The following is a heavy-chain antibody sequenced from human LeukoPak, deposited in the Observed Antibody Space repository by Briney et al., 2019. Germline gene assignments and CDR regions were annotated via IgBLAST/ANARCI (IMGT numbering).Heavy chain of an antibody. J-gene: IGHJ4*02. Sequence: GRSLRLSCAASGFTFSSYGMHWVRQAPGKGPEWVAFIRYDGSNKYYANSVRGRFIISRDNSENTLYLQMNSPRAEDTAVYYCAKDRSYYDSVGYRNFDYWGQGTLVTVSS. CDR3: AKDRSYYDSVGYRNFDY. V-gene: IGHV3-30*02. CDR2: IRYDGSNK. D-gene: IGHD3-22*01. CDR1: GFTFSSYG.